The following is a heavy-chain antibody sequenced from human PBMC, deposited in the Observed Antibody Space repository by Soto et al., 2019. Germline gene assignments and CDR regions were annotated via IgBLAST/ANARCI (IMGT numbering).Heavy chain of an antibody. D-gene: IGHD6-13*01. CDR3: ARRAPMGYSSSWYLGFWLDY. CDR1: GGSFSGYY. Sequence: SETLSLTCAVYGGSFSGYYWSWIRQPPGKGLEWIGEINHSGSTNYNPSLKSRVTISVDTSKNQFSLKLSSVTAADTAVYYCARRAPMGYSSSWYLGFWLDYWGQGTLVTVSS. CDR2: INHSGST. J-gene: IGHJ4*02. V-gene: IGHV4-34*01.